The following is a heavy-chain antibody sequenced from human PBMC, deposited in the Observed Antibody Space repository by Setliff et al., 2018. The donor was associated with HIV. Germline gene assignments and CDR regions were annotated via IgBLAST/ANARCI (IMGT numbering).Heavy chain of an antibody. V-gene: IGHV4-38-2*01. D-gene: IGHD5-12*01. Sequence: PWETLSLTCAVSGYSVSSGYYWGWIRQPPGKGLEWIASIYYSGSTYYAPSLKGRVTISVDTSKNQFSLKLTSVTAADTAVYFCARVVPREVAPGGFDIWGQGTMVTVSS. CDR1: GYSVSSGYY. CDR2: IYYSGST. J-gene: IGHJ3*02. CDR3: ARVVPREVAPGGFDI.